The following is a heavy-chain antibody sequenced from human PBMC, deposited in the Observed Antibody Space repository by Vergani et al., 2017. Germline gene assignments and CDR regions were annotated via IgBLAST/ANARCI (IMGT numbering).Heavy chain of an antibody. CDR1: GGSFSGYF. J-gene: IGHJ5*02. CDR2: VNHSGST. Sequence: QVPLQQWGAGLLKPSETLSLTCAVYGGSFSGYFWSWLRQPPGKGLEWIGEVNHSGSTIYNPSLKSRVTISVDTAKNQFSLKLSCVTAADTAVYYCARGGRMVRGVINWFDPWGQGTLVTVSS. V-gene: IGHV4-34*01. CDR3: ARGGRMVRGVINWFDP. D-gene: IGHD3-10*01.